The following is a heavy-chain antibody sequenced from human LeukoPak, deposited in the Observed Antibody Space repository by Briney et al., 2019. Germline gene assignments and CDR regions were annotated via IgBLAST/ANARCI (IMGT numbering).Heavy chain of an antibody. D-gene: IGHD3-10*01. CDR3: ARDLGGSGRTFDY. CDR2: IYYTGSS. J-gene: IGHJ4*02. CDR1: GASISNYY. V-gene: IGHV4-59*12. Sequence: SETLSLTCNVSGASISNYYWTWIRQPPGKGLEWIGYIYYTGSSSYNPSLRSRVTISIDTSKNQFSLKLNSVTAADTAVYYCARDLGGSGRTFDYWGQGTLVTVSS.